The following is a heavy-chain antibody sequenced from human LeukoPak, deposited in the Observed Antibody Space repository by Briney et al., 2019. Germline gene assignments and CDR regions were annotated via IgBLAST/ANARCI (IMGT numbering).Heavy chain of an antibody. Sequence: PGGSLRLSCAASGFTFNNYAMNWVRQAPGKGLEWLSYISSSGTTIYYADAVKGRFIISRDNANSSLYLQMNSLRADDTALYYCASSTLPVGSSLTFDLWGQGTLVTVSS. CDR2: ISSSGTTI. CDR1: GFTFNNYA. D-gene: IGHD1-26*01. J-gene: IGHJ3*01. CDR3: ASSTLPVGSSLTFDL. V-gene: IGHV3-48*03.